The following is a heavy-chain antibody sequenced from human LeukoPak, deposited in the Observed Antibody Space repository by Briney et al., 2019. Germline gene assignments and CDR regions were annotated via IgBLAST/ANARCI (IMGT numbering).Heavy chain of an antibody. Sequence: GGSLRLSCAASGFTFSSYSMNWVRQASGKGLEWVSCISSSSSYIYYADSVKGRFTISRDNAKNSLYLQMNSLRAEDTAVYYCARDYRGPVDTAMVADYCGQGTLVTVSS. J-gene: IGHJ4*02. CDR1: GFTFSSYS. CDR2: ISSSSSYI. D-gene: IGHD5-18*01. CDR3: ARDYRGPVDTAMVADY. V-gene: IGHV3-21*01.